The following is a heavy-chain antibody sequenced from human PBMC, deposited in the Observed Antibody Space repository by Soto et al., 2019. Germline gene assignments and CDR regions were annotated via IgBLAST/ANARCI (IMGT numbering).Heavy chain of an antibody. D-gene: IGHD4-17*01. CDR2: IIPIFGTA. CDR3: ARDMGSTVTPFDY. V-gene: IGHV1-69*13. CDR1: GGTFSSYA. Sequence: ASVKVSCKASGGTFSSYAISWVRQAPGQGLEWMGGIIPIFGTANYAQKFQGRVTITADESTSTAYMELSSLRSEDTAVYYCARDMGSTVTPFDYWGQGTLVTVSS. J-gene: IGHJ4*02.